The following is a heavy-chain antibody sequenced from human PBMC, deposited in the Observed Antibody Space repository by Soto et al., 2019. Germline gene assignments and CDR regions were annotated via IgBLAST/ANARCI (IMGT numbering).Heavy chain of an antibody. CDR1: GYTFTGDY. D-gene: IGHD6-13*01. Sequence: ASVKFSCKASGYTFTGDYIHWVRQAPGQGLEWMGWINPNSGGTNFAQKFQGRFTISRDNAKNSLYLQMNSLRAEDTAVYFCARGYSSSPLFEDSFDYWGQGALVTVSS. V-gene: IGHV1-2*02. CDR3: ARGYSSSPLFEDSFDY. CDR2: INPNSGGT. J-gene: IGHJ4*02.